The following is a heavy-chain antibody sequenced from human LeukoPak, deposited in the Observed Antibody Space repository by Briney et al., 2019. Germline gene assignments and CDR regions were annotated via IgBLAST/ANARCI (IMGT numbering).Heavy chain of an antibody. CDR2: INHDGSIT. Sequence: PGGSLRLSCAASEFTISRYWMHWVRQAPGKGLVWVSNINHDGSITTYADSVKGRFTISRDNVRNTLFLQMNSLGAEDTALYYCARGWDTTPRSGFDIWGLGTMVTVSS. D-gene: IGHD2-15*01. CDR3: ARGWDTTPRSGFDI. V-gene: IGHV3-74*01. J-gene: IGHJ3*02. CDR1: EFTISRYW.